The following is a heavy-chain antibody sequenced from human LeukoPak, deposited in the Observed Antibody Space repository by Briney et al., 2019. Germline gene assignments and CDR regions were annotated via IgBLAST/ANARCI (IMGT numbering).Heavy chain of an antibody. CDR2: IWYDGSNK. CDR1: GFTFSSYG. CDR3: AKGGSGYDWDIDY. Sequence: PGGSLRLSYAASGFTFSSYGMHWVRQAPGKGLEWVAVIWYDGSNKYYADSVKGRFTISRDNSKNTLYLQMNSLRAEDTAVYYCAKGGSGYDWDIDYWGQGTLVTVSS. D-gene: IGHD5-12*01. J-gene: IGHJ4*02. V-gene: IGHV3-33*06.